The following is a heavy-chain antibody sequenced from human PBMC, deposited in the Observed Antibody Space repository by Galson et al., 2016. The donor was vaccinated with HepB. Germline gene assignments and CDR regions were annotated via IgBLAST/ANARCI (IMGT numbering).Heavy chain of an antibody. D-gene: IGHD4-17*01. CDR2: IYSSGRT. V-gene: IGHV4-31*03. J-gene: IGHJ4*02. CDR1: GDSISDGGYY. CDR3: ARDGHDYGLDYFDY. Sequence: TLSLTCTVSGDSISDGGYYWNWIRQHPGKGLEWIGYIYSSGRTDYNPSLKSRIAISVDTSKNQYSLKLSSVTVADTAVYYCARDGHDYGLDYFDYWGQGILVTVSS.